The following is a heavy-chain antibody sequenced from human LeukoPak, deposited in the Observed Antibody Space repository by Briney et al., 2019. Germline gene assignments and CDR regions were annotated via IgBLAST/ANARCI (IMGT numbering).Heavy chain of an antibody. CDR1: GGSISSGDYY. CDR3: ARDTVAGPPHYAYYYYMDV. Sequence: SQTLSLTCTVSGGSISSGDYYWSWIRQPPGKGLEWIGYIYYSGSTNYNPSLKSRVTISVDTSKNQFSLKLSSVTAADTAVYYCARDTVAGPPHYAYYYYMDVWGKGTTVTVSS. CDR2: IYYSGST. V-gene: IGHV4-61*08. J-gene: IGHJ6*03. D-gene: IGHD4-23*01.